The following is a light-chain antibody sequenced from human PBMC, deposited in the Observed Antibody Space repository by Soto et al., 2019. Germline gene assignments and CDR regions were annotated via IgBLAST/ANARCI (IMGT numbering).Light chain of an antibody. CDR2: GAS. V-gene: IGKV3-15*01. Sequence: EIVMTQPPGTLAVSPGARATLSCRASQSVSGNLAGYQQKPGQAPRLLLYGASPTATGIPARFSGSASGTEFTLPISSPQSEDFAVYSRPQCNNLPPWTF. J-gene: IGKJ1*01. CDR3: PQCNNLPPWT. CDR1: QSVSGN.